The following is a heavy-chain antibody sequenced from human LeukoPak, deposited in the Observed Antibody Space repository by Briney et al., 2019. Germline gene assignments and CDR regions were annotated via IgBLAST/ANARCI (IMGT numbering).Heavy chain of an antibody. D-gene: IGHD2-2*01. J-gene: IGHJ6*02. Sequence: GASVKVSCKASGYTFISYDINWVRQATGQGLEWMGWMNPNSGNTGYAQKFQGRVTMTRNTSISTAYMELSSLRSEDTAVYYCARDAHLVYYYYGMDVWGQGTTVTVSS. CDR1: GYTFISYD. CDR2: MNPNSGNT. CDR3: ARDAHLVYYYYGMDV. V-gene: IGHV1-8*01.